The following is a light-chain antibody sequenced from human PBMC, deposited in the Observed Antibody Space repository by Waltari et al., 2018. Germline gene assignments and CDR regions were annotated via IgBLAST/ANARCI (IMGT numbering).Light chain of an antibody. V-gene: IGLV2-14*03. Sequence: QSALAQPASVSGSPGQSVTISCTGTGSDVGGYNYVPWYQQHPGKVPKVIIYDVNVRPSGISSRFSGSKSGNTASLTISGLQAEDEADYYCGSYSGTTTYVFGTGTYVTVL. CDR3: GSYSGTTTYV. CDR2: DVN. J-gene: IGLJ1*01. CDR1: GSDVGGYNY.